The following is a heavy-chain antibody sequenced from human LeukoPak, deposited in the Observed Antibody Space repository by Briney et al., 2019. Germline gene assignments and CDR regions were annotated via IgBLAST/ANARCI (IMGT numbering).Heavy chain of an antibody. Sequence: PSETLSLTCTVSGGSISSGRYYWSWIRQPAGKGLEWIGRIYTSGSTNYNPSLKSRVTMSVDTSKNQFSLKLSSVTAADTAVYYCALLLRPGDAFDIWGQGTMVTVSS. CDR2: IYTSGST. J-gene: IGHJ3*02. CDR1: GGSISSGRYY. CDR3: ALLLRPGDAFDI. D-gene: IGHD3-10*01. V-gene: IGHV4-61*02.